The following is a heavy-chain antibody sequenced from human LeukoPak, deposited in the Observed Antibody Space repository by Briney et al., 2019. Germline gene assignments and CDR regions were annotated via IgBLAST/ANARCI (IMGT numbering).Heavy chain of an antibody. CDR3: AKDGYATTVIEDDY. CDR1: GYTFTSYG. J-gene: IGHJ4*02. Sequence: ASVKVSCKASGYTFTSYGISWLRQAPGQGREWMGWKSAYNDNTNYAQKLKGTVTMTTDTSTSTAYMELRSLRSDDTAVYYCAKDGYATTVIEDDYWGQGTLVTVSS. D-gene: IGHD4-17*01. V-gene: IGHV1-18*01. CDR2: KSAYNDNT.